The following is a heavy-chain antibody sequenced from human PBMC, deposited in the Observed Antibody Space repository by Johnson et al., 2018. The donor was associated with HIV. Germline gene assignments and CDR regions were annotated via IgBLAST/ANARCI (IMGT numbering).Heavy chain of an antibody. CDR3: ARGMTTVTNHDAFDI. J-gene: IGHJ3*02. CDR1: AFTFSRYA. D-gene: IGHD4-17*01. V-gene: IGHV3-30-3*01. Sequence: QVQLVESGGGVVQPGGSLRLSCAAPAFTFSRYAMHWVRQAPGKGLEWVAVISYDGSNKYYADSVKGRFTISRDNSKNTLYLQMNSLRAEDTAVYYCARGMTTVTNHDAFDIWGQGTMVTVSS. CDR2: ISYDGSNK.